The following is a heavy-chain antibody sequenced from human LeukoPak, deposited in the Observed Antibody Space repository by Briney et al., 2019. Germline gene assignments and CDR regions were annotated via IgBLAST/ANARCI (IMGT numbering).Heavy chain of an antibody. CDR2: IGSSSSYI. V-gene: IGHV3-21*01. Sequence: GGSLRLSCAASGFTFSTYSMNWVRQAPGRGLEWVSSIGSSSSYIYYADSVKGRFTISRDNAKNSLYLQMNSLRAEDTAVYYCASTFYDSSGYYYDYYYYYMDVWGKGTTVTVSS. CDR1: GFTFSTYS. CDR3: ASTFYDSSGYYYDYYYYYMDV. J-gene: IGHJ6*03. D-gene: IGHD3-22*01.